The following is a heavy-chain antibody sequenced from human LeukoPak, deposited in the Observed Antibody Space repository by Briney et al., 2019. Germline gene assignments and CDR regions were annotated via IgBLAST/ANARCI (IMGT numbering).Heavy chain of an antibody. CDR1: GFTVSSNH. Sequence: QPGGSLRLSCAASGFTVSSNHMSWVRQAPGMGLEWVSLIYSGGSTYYADSVKGRFTISRDNAKNTLYLQMNSLRDEDTAVYYCASLGTLVPWGQGTLVTVSS. CDR3: ASLGTLVP. D-gene: IGHD3-9*01. J-gene: IGHJ5*02. CDR2: IYSGGST. V-gene: IGHV3-53*01.